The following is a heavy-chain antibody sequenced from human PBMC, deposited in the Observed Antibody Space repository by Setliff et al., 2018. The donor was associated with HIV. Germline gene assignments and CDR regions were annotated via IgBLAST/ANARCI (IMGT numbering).Heavy chain of an antibody. V-gene: IGHV4-4*09. CDR1: GDSIGPYS. CDR3: ARAYFGSGIYY. CDR2: IYGGGST. J-gene: IGHJ4*02. Sequence: PSETLSLTCAVSGDSIGPYSWHWIRQPPGKGLEWIGYIYGGGSTGYNPSLKSRVAISVDTSKNQFSLKLSSVTAADTAVYYCARAYFGSGIYYWGQGTLVTVSS. D-gene: IGHD3-10*01.